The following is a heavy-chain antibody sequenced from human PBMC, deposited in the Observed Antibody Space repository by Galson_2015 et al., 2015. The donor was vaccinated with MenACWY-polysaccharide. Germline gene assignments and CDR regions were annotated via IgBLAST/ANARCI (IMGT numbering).Heavy chain of an antibody. CDR1: GFTFTNYV. V-gene: IGHV3-23*01. D-gene: IGHD2-15*01. CDR2: IGGSGTT. J-gene: IGHJ5*02. Sequence: SLRLSCAASGFTFTNYVMNWVRQAPGKGLEWVSSIGGSGTTYYADSVKGRFTISRDNSKNMVYLQMISMRAEETAIYYCAETNSGGICTSGWACWFDPWGQGSPVIVSS. CDR3: AETNSGGICTSGWACWFDP.